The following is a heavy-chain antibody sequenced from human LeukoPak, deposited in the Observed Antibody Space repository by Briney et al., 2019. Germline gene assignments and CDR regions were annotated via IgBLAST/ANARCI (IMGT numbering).Heavy chain of an antibody. V-gene: IGHV4-31*03. J-gene: IGHJ4*02. CDR1: GGSISSGGYY. Sequence: SETLSLTCTVSGGSISSGGYYWSWIRQHPGKGLEWIGYIYYSGSTYYNPSLKSRVSISVDTSKNQFSLKLSSVTAADTAVYYCARDAVYCSSTSCRESIDYWGQGTLVTVSS. D-gene: IGHD2-2*01. CDR3: ARDAVYCSSTSCRESIDY. CDR2: IYYSGST.